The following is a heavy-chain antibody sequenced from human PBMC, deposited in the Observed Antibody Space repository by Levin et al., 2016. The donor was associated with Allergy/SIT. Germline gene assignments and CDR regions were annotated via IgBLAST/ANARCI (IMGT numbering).Heavy chain of an antibody. D-gene: IGHD3-3*01. CDR2: INHSGST. V-gene: IGHV4-34*01. J-gene: IGHJ5*02. CDR3: ARGLVSTIFGVVGADWFDP. Sequence: WIRQPPGKGLEWIGEINHSGSTNYNPSLKSRVTISVDTSKNQFSLKLSSVTAADTAVYYCARGLVSTIFGVVGADWFDPWGQGTLVTVSS.